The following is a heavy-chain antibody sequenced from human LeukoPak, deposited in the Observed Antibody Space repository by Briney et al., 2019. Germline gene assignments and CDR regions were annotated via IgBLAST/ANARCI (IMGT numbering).Heavy chain of an antibody. J-gene: IGHJ4*02. Sequence: PSETLSLTCTVSGGSISSYYWSWIRQPPGKGLEWIGYIYYSGSTNYNPSLKSRVTISVDTSKNQFSLKLSSVTAADTAVYYCAREGSGSWLWFGEPHSDFDYWGQGTLVTVSS. CDR2: IYYSGST. CDR3: AREGSGSWLWFGEPHSDFDY. CDR1: GGSISSYY. D-gene: IGHD3-10*01. V-gene: IGHV4-59*01.